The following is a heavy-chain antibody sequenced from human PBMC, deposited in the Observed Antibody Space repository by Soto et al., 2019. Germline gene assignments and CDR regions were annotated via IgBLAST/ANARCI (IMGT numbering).Heavy chain of an antibody. J-gene: IGHJ4*02. Sequence: PGGSLSLSCTASGFSFGNDWMGWVRQAPGKGLEWVANIKEDGSEKFSVDSLRGRFTISRDNAKNSLYLQMNSLRADDTAVYYCARPERNSKYHPLLSWGQGTLVTVSS. CDR3: ARPERNSKYHPLLS. D-gene: IGHD1-1*01. CDR2: IKEDGSEK. CDR1: GFSFGNDW. V-gene: IGHV3-7*01.